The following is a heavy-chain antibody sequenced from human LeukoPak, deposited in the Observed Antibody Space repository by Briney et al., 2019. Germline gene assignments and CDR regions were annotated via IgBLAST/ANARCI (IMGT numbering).Heavy chain of an antibody. D-gene: IGHD3-22*01. J-gene: IGHJ4*02. Sequence: GGSLRLSCAASGFTFSGYWMHWVRQAPGKGLVWVSRTNRDDSDTSYADSVKGRFTISRDKAKSTLYLQMNSLRVEDTAVYYCARSANYFDNSGQDYWGQGTLVTVSS. CDR1: GFTFSGYW. CDR2: TNRDDSDT. V-gene: IGHV3-74*01. CDR3: ARSANYFDNSGQDY.